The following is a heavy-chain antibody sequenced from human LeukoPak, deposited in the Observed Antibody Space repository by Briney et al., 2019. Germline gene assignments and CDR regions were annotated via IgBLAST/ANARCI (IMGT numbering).Heavy chain of an antibody. Sequence: GRSLRLSCAASGFTFSSYGMHWVRQAPAKGLEWVAVISYDGSNKYYADSVKGRFTISRDNSKNTLYLQMNSLRAEDTAVYYCAKGFDWFFDYWGQGTLVTVSS. V-gene: IGHV3-30*18. CDR1: GFTFSSYG. D-gene: IGHD3-9*01. CDR3: AKGFDWFFDY. J-gene: IGHJ4*02. CDR2: ISYDGSNK.